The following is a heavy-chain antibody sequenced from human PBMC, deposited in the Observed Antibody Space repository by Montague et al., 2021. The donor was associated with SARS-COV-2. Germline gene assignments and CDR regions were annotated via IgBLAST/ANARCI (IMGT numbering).Heavy chain of an antibody. D-gene: IGHD5-12*01. CDR3: ARDADIDVFGSYFDD. V-gene: IGHV4-4*02. J-gene: IGHJ4*02. CDR1: GASVTSPNR. CDR2: INHRGTI. Sequence: SETLSLTCVVSGASVTSPNRWSWVRQAPGKGLEWIGEINHRGTINYNPSLKSRVTISVDKSKNNFFLRLSSVTAADTAIYFCARDADIDVFGSYFDDWGQGTLVTVTS.